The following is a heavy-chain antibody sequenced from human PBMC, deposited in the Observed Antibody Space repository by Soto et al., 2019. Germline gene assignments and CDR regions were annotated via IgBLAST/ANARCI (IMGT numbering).Heavy chain of an antibody. CDR1: GDTFTTYT. CDR2: IVPILGPG. CDR3: AREGEGIPAHRY. J-gene: IGHJ4*02. D-gene: IGHD3-16*01. V-gene: IGHV1-69*06. Sequence: QVQLVQSGAEVKKPGSSVKVSCKASGDTFTTYTINWVRQAPGQGLEWMGGIVPILGPGNYAQKFQGRVTITADRSTTTAYLDLSSLRSDDTAVYYCAREGEGIPAHRYWGQGTMVTVSS.